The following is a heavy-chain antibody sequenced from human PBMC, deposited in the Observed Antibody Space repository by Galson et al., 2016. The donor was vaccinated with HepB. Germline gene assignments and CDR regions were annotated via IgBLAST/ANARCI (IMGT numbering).Heavy chain of an antibody. CDR3: ARDLRELIAPIQDDLDY. Sequence: SLRLSCAASGFTFSTYGMNWVRQAPGKGLEWVSYISSSSATIYYADSVKGRFTVSRDNAKSSLFLQMNSLRDEDTAVYYCARDLRELIAPIQDDLDYWGQGTLVAVSS. CDR1: GFTFSTYG. V-gene: IGHV3-48*02. CDR2: ISSSSATI. D-gene: IGHD1-26*01. J-gene: IGHJ4*02.